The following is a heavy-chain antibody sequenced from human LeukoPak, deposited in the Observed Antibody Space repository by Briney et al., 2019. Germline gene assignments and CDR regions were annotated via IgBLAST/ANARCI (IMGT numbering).Heavy chain of an antibody. J-gene: IGHJ4*02. CDR3: ARTLYIAAAPGGFDY. CDR2: ISWNSGSI. Sequence: GGSLRLSCAASGFTFDDYAMHWVRQAPGKGLEWVSGISWNSGSIGYADSVKGRFTISRDNAKNSLYLQMNSLRSDDTAMYYCARTLYIAAAPGGFDYWGQGTLLTVSS. V-gene: IGHV3-9*01. CDR1: GFTFDDYA. D-gene: IGHD6-13*01.